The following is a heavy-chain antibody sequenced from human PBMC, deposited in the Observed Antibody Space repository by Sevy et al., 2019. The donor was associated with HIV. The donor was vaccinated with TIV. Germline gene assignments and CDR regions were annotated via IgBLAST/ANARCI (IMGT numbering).Heavy chain of an antibody. CDR3: ARSQGGSDASDWYFSS. Sequence: ASVKVSCKASGGPFSTYTFSWVRQAPGQGLEWMGGIIPILGTVNYAQNFQGRLTLTADTSTNTAYMEVNSLRSDDSAVYYCARSQGGSDASDWYFSSWGQGTQVTIST. CDR1: GGPFSTYT. V-gene: IGHV1-69*06. D-gene: IGHD6-19*01. J-gene: IGHJ4*02. CDR2: IIPILGTV.